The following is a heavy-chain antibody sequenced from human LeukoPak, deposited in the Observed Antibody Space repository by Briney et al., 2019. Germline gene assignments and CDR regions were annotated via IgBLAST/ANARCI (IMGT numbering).Heavy chain of an antibody. J-gene: IGHJ4*02. CDR2: IYRSGST. CDR1: DDSITIYY. CDR3: ARGDSSSSPDFDY. Sequence: SETLSLTCTVSDDSITIYYWSWIRQPPGKGLEWIGSIYRSGSTYYNPSLKSRVTISVDMSKNQFSLKLSSVTAADTAVYYCARGDSSSSPDFDYWGQGTLVTVSS. D-gene: IGHD6-6*01. V-gene: IGHV4-38-2*02.